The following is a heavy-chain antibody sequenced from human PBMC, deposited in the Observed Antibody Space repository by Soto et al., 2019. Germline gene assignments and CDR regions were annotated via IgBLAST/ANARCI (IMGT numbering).Heavy chain of an antibody. Sequence: GASVKVSCKASGYTFTGYYMHWVRQAPGQGLEWMGWINPNSGGTNYAQKFQGWVTMTRDTSISTAYMELSRLRSDDTAVYYCARDDAPINMVRGVITPVGMDVWGQGTTVTVSS. CDR3: ARDDAPINMVRGVITPVGMDV. J-gene: IGHJ6*02. CDR1: GYTFTGYY. V-gene: IGHV1-2*04. D-gene: IGHD3-10*01. CDR2: INPNSGGT.